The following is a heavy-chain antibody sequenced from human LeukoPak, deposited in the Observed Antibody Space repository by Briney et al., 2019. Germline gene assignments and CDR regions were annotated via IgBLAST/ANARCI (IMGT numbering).Heavy chain of an antibody. Sequence: GGSLRLSCAASGFTFSSYWMSWVRQAPGKGLEWVANIKQDGSEKYYVDSVKGRFTISRDNAKNSLYLQMNSLRAEDTAVYYCARSPPTSSSWYMYYFDYWGQGTLVTVSS. CDR3: ARSPPTSSSWYMYYFDY. V-gene: IGHV3-7*01. CDR1: GFTFSSYW. D-gene: IGHD6-13*01. J-gene: IGHJ4*02. CDR2: IKQDGSEK.